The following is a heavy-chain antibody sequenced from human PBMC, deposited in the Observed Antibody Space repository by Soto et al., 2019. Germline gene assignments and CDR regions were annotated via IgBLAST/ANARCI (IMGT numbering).Heavy chain of an antibody. Sequence: QVQLVESGGGLVKPGGSLRLSCAASGFTFSDYYMTWIRQAPGKGLEWVAYISSSGGNTNYADSVKGRFTISRDNDKNSLYLQMNSLSAADTTVYFCARVNWAFYSDYWGQGTLVTVSS. CDR2: ISSSGGNT. CDR3: ARVNWAFYSDY. D-gene: IGHD1-1*01. CDR1: GFTFSDYY. J-gene: IGHJ4*02. V-gene: IGHV3-11*06.